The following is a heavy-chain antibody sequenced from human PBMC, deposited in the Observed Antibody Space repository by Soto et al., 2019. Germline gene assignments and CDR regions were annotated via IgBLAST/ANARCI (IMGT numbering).Heavy chain of an antibody. J-gene: IGHJ4*02. D-gene: IGHD2-8*02. Sequence: SETLSLTCTFSGGSVSSNSYSLGWIRQSPGKGLEWIGIIYSTENTYYHPSLLSRVTISADTSMNEFSLRLSSVTAADTAVYYCARDKITGLFDYWGQGTLVTVSS. CDR1: GGSVSSNSYS. CDR3: ARDKITGLFDY. CDR2: IYSTENT. V-gene: IGHV4-39*02.